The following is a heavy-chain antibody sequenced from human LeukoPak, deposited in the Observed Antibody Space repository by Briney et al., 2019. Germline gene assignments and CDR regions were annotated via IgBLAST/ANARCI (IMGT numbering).Heavy chain of an antibody. CDR2: LYYSGST. D-gene: IGHD6-13*01. CDR3: ARSVYSTNVDS. V-gene: IGHV4-39*01. CDR1: GGSISSTSYY. Sequence: SETLSLTCTVSGGSISSTSYYWGWIRQPPGKGLEWIGSLYYSGSTYCNPSLKSRVTISVDTSKNQLPLKLSSVTASDTAAYYCARSVYSTNVDSWGQGTLVTVSS. J-gene: IGHJ4*02.